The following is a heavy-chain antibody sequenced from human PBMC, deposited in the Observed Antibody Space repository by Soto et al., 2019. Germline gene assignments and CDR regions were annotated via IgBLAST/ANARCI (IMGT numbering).Heavy chain of an antibody. J-gene: IGHJ4*02. D-gene: IGHD6-13*01. CDR2: VYYSGST. CDR3: ARGGIAAPLDY. V-gene: IGHV4-39*01. CDR1: GGSVSSSSYY. Sequence: SETLSLTCTVSGGSVSSSSYYWGWVRQPPGKGLEWIGSVYYSGSTNYNPSLKSRVTISVDKSKNQFSLKLMSLTAADTAVFYCARGGIAAPLDYWGQGTLVTVSS.